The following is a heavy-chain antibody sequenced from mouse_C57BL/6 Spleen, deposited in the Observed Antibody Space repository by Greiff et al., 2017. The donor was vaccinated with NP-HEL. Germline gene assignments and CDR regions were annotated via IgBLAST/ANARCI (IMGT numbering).Heavy chain of an antibody. V-gene: IGHV1-59*01. CDR3: ARTYYGSDWYFDV. CDR1: GYTFTSYW. CDR2: IDPSDSYT. D-gene: IGHD1-1*01. J-gene: IGHJ1*03. Sequence: VQLQQPGAELVRPGTSVKLSCKASGYTFTSYWMHWVKQRPGQGLEWIGVIDPSDSYTNYNQKFKGKATLTVDTSSSTAYMQLSSLTSEDSAVYYCARTYYGSDWYFDVWGTGTTVTVSS.